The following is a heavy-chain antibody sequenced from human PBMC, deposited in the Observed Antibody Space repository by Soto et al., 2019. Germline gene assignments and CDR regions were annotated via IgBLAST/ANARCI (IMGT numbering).Heavy chain of an antibody. CDR2: ISSSSSTT. J-gene: IGHJ6*02. CDR1: GFTFSSYS. CDR3: ARDSRPTPPHYYYGMDV. V-gene: IGHV3-48*02. Sequence: GGSLRLSXAASGFTFSSYSMNWVRQAPGKGLEWVSYISSSSSTTYYADSVKGRFTISRDNAKNSLYLQMNSLRDEDTAVYYCARDSRPTPPHYYYGMDVWGQGTTVTVSS.